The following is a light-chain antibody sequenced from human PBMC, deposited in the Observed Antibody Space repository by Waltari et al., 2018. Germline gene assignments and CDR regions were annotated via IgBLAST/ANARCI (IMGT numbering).Light chain of an antibody. CDR1: QSVSRN. J-gene: IGKJ3*01. V-gene: IGKV3-15*01. CDR3: QQDNNWLT. Sequence: EIVMTQSPATLSVSPGERATLSCRASQSVSRNLAWYQQTPGQAPRLLIYGASTSAAGIPARFSGSEAGAEFTLTISSMQSEDFAVYYGQQDNNWLTFGPGTKVDIK. CDR2: GAS.